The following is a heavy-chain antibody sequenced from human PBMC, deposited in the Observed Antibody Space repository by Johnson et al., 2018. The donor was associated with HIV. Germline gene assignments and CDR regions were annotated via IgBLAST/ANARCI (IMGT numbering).Heavy chain of an antibody. CDR3: ARVARVVVYAEDAFDI. D-gene: IGHD2-8*02. CDR1: GFTFSSYA. Sequence: VLLVESGGGVVQHGRSLRLSCAASGFTFSSYAMHWVRQAPGKGLEWVSAIGTAGDTYYPGSVKGRFTISRDNSKNSLYLQMNSLRAEDTAVYYCARVARVVVYAEDAFDIWGQGTMVTVSS. CDR2: IGTAGDT. V-gene: IGHV3-13*01. J-gene: IGHJ3*02.